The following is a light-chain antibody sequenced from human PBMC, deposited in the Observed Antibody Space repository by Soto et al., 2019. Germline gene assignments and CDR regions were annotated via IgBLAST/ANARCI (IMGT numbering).Light chain of an antibody. J-gene: IGLJ7*01. CDR1: SSDVGGYNY. Sequence: QSALTQPASMSGSPGQSITISCTGTSSDVGGYNYVSWYQQHPGKAPKLMIYNVSNRPSGVSNRFSGSKSGNTASLTISGLQAEDEADYYCSSYTNSNTAVFGGGTQLTVL. CDR3: SSYTNSNTAV. V-gene: IGLV2-14*01. CDR2: NVS.